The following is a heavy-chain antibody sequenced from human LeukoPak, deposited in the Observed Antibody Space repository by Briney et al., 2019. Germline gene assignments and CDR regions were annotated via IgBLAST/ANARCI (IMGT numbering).Heavy chain of an antibody. D-gene: IGHD3-22*01. V-gene: IGHV4-38-2*02. Sequence: SETLSLTCTVSGYSLSSGYYWGWIRQPPGKGLGWIGIIYHSGSTYYNPSLKSRVTISVDTSKNQFSLKLSSVTAADTAVYYCARDIQSGDSSGYYYGGYDYWGQGTLVTVSS. CDR1: GYSLSSGYY. J-gene: IGHJ4*02. CDR2: IYHSGST. CDR3: ARDIQSGDSSGYYYGGYDY.